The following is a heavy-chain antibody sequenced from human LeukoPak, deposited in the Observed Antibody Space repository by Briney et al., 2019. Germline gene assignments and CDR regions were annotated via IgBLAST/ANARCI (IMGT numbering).Heavy chain of an antibody. V-gene: IGHV5-51*01. CDR3: ARFSMITFGGVIDPFDY. J-gene: IGHJ4*02. CDR1: GYSFTSYW. CDR2: IYPGDSDT. D-gene: IGHD3-16*02. Sequence: GESLKISCKGSGYSFTSYWIGWVRQMPGKGLEWMGIIYPGDSDTRYSPSFQGQVTISADKSISTAYLHWSSLKASDTAMYYCARFSMITFGGVIDPFDYWGQGTLDTVSS.